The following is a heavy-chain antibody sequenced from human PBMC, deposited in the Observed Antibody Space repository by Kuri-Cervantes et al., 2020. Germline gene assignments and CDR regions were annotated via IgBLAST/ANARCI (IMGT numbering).Heavy chain of an antibody. Sequence: ASVKVSCKASGYTFTSYGISWVRQAPGQGLEWMGWISAYNGNTNYAQKLQGRVTMTTDTSTSTAYMELRSLRAEDTAVYYCAELVKGEGGMDVWGQGTTVTVSS. CDR1: GYTFTSYG. J-gene: IGHJ6*02. CDR2: ISAYNGNT. CDR3: AELVKGEGGMDV. D-gene: IGHD6-13*01. V-gene: IGHV1-18*01.